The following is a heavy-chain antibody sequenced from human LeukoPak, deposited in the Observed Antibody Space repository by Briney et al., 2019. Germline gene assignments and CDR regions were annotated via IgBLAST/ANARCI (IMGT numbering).Heavy chain of an antibody. CDR3: ARGIAVRASYYLDY. Sequence: SETLSLTCTVSGGSISSYYWSWIRQPPGKGLEWIGYIYYSGSTNYNPSLKSRVTISVDTSKNQFSLKLSSVTAADTAVYYCARGIAVRASYYLDYWGQGTLVTVSS. CDR2: IYYSGST. CDR1: GGSISSYY. V-gene: IGHV4-59*01. D-gene: IGHD6-19*01. J-gene: IGHJ4*02.